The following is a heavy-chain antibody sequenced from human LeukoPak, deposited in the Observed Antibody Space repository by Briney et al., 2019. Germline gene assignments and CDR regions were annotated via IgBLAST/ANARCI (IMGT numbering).Heavy chain of an antibody. V-gene: IGHV4-59*01. CDR1: GGSISTYY. CDR3: ARVGEGSFDI. CDR2: VYYTGST. Sequence: PSETLSLTCTVSGGSISTYYWSRIRQPPGKGLEWIGYVYYTGSTNNNPSLKSRVTISVDTSKNQFSLRLSFVTAADTAVYYCARVGEGSFDIWGQGTLVTVSS. D-gene: IGHD3-16*01. J-gene: IGHJ3*02.